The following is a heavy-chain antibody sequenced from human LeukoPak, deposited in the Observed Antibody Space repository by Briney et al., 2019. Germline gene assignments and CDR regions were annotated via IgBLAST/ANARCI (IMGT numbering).Heavy chain of an antibody. V-gene: IGHV1-46*01. J-gene: IGHJ4*02. Sequence: ASVKVSCKASGYTFTSYDINWVRQAPGQGLEWMGIINPSGGSTSYAQKFQGRVTMTRDTSTSTVYMELSSLRSEDTAVYYCARGDSSRTSYWGQGTLVTVSS. CDR2: INPSGGST. D-gene: IGHD6-13*01. CDR1: GYTFTSYD. CDR3: ARGDSSRTSY.